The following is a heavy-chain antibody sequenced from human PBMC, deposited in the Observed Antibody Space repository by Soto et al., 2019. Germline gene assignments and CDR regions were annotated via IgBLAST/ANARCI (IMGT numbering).Heavy chain of an antibody. CDR1: GFTFSDYY. V-gene: IGHV3-11*06. CDR2: ISSSSSYT. D-gene: IGHD3-10*01. Sequence: PGGSLRLSCAASGFTFSDYYMSWIRQAPGKGLEWVSYISSSSSYTNYADSVKGRFTISRDNAKNSLYLQMNSLRAEDTAVYYCARSPGSTAKYYGMDVWGQGTTVTVSS. CDR3: ARSPGSTAKYYGMDV. J-gene: IGHJ6*02.